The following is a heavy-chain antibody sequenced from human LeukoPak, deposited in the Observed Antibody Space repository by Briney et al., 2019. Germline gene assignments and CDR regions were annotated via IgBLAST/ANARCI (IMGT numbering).Heavy chain of an antibody. J-gene: IGHJ4*02. CDR2: INPTGGST. V-gene: IGHV1-46*01. CDR3: AREACSGGSCYGDY. Sequence: ASVKVSCKASGYTFTSYYMHWVRQAPGQGLEWMGLINPTGGSTGYAQKFQGRVTMTTDTSTSTVYMELRSLRSDDTAVYYCAREACSGGSCYGDYWGQGTLVTVSS. D-gene: IGHD2-15*01. CDR1: GYTFTSYY.